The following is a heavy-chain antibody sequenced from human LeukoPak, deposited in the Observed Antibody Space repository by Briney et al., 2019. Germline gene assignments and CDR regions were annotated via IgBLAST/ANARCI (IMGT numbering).Heavy chain of an antibody. V-gene: IGHV1-46*01. Sequence: ASVKVSCKASGGTFSSYAISWVRQAPGQGLEWMGIINPSGGSTSYAQKFQGRVTMTRDTSTSTVYMELSSLRSEDTAVYYCASLQGSNWGQGTLVTVSS. J-gene: IGHJ4*02. CDR3: ASLQGSN. CDR2: INPSGGST. CDR1: GGTFSSYA.